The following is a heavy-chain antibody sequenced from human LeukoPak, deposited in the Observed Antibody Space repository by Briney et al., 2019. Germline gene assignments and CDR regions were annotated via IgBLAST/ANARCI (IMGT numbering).Heavy chain of an antibody. V-gene: IGHV4-38-2*02. CDR2: IYHSGST. CDR3: ARGCSSTRCYGIPFEY. J-gene: IGHJ4*02. D-gene: IGHD2-2*01. CDR1: GFSISNGYF. Sequence: PSETLSLTCTVSGFSISNGYFWGWVRQSPGKGLEWIGSIYHSGSTDYNPSLKSRVTMSVDTSKNQFSLKLSTVTAADTAVYYCARGCSSTRCYGIPFEYWGQGTLVTVSS.